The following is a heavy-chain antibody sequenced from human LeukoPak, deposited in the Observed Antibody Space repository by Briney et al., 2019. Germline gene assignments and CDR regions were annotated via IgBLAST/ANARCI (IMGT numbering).Heavy chain of an antibody. CDR2: IIPIFGTA. CDR3: ARPASTNWFDP. V-gene: IGHV1-69*13. CDR1: GYSFSDYH. Sequence: GASVKVSCKASGYSFSDYHINWVRQASGQGLEWMGGIIPIFGTANYAQKFQGRVTITADESTSTAYMELSSLRSEDTAVYYCARPASTNWFDPWGQGTLVTVSS. J-gene: IGHJ5*02.